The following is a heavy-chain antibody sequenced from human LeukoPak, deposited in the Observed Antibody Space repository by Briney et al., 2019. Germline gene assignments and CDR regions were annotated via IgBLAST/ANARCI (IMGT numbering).Heavy chain of an antibody. CDR1: GFTFSSYR. CDR3: ARVPSRIVGATTNAFDI. D-gene: IGHD1-26*01. CDR2: INSDGSST. V-gene: IGHV3-74*01. Sequence: PGGSLRLSCAASGFTFSSYRMHWVRQAPGKGLVWVSRINSDGSSTSHADSVKGRFTISRDNTKNTLYLQMNSLRAEDTAVYYCARVPSRIVGATTNAFDIWGQGTMVTVSS. J-gene: IGHJ3*02.